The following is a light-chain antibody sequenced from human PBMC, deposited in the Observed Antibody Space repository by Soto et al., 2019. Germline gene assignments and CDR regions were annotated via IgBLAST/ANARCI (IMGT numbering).Light chain of an antibody. V-gene: IGLV1-36*01. CDR2: YDD. CDR1: SSNIGNNG. CDR3: AAWDGRLKGPV. J-gene: IGLJ2*01. Sequence: QSVLTQPPSVSEAPRQRVTISCSGSSSNIGNNGVNWYQQLPGKAPKLLIYYDDLLPSGVSDRFSGSKSGTSASLAISGLQSEDEADYYCAAWDGRLKGPVFGGGTKLTVL.